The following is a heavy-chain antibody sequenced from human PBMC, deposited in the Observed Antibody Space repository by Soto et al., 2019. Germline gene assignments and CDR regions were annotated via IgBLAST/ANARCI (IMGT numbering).Heavy chain of an antibody. V-gene: IGHV1-58*01. Sequence: ASVKVSCKASGFTFTSSAVQWGRQARGQRLERIRWIVVGSGNTNYAQKFQERVTITRDMSTITAYMELSSLRSEDTVVYYCAAEYCSGGSCYPYYFDYWGQGTLVTVSS. CDR2: IVVGSGNT. CDR1: GFTFTSSA. D-gene: IGHD2-15*01. CDR3: AAEYCSGGSCYPYYFDY. J-gene: IGHJ4*02.